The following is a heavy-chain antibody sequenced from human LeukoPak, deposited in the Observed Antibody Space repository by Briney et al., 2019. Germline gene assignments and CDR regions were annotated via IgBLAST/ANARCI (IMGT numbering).Heavy chain of an antibody. Sequence: SETLSLTCTVSGGSISSYYWSWIRQPAGKGLEWIGRIYTSGSTNYNPSLKSRVTMSVDTSKNQFSLKLSSVTAADTAVYYCARGHCSSTSCYVDYMDVWGKGTTVTVSS. CDR3: ARGHCSSTSCYVDYMDV. CDR2: IYTSGST. J-gene: IGHJ6*03. D-gene: IGHD2-2*01. CDR1: GGSISSYY. V-gene: IGHV4-4*07.